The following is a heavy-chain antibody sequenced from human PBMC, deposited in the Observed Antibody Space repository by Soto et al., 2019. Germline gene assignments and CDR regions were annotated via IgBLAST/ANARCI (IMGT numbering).Heavy chain of an antibody. CDR1: SGSISSTSYY. V-gene: IGHV4-39*01. D-gene: IGHD3-22*01. Sequence: SETLSLTCTVSSGSISSTSYYWAWIRQPPGKGLEGIGAIYYDGTTYYTESLKSRVSISVDTSKNQFSLKVNSVTAADTAVYFCARQGRNTKIVLVKHYAADFWGQGTAVTVSS. J-gene: IGHJ6*02. CDR2: IYYDGTT. CDR3: ARQGRNTKIVLVKHYAADF.